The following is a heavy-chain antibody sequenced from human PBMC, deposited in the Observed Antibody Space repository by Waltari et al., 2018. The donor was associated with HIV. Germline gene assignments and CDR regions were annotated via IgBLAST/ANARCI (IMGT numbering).Heavy chain of an antibody. CDR1: GGPFSGYY. Sequence: QVQLQQRGAGQLKLSETLSLPCGLFGGPFSGYYWRWTRQPPGKGLEWIGEVSHSGGTNYNPSLKSRVIISIDTSNFQFSLNRTSVTAADMGLYYCARGPLRGTVDLWGQGALVTVSS. J-gene: IGHJ5*02. CDR2: VSHSGGT. CDR3: ARGPLRGTVDL. D-gene: IGHD3-16*01. V-gene: IGHV4-34*02.